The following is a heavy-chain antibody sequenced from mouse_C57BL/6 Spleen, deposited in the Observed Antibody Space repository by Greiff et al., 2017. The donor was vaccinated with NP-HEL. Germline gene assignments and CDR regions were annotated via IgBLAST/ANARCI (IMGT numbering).Heavy chain of an antibody. D-gene: IGHD2-3*01. J-gene: IGHJ3*01. CDR3: AREGWLLRGFAY. CDR2: INPNNGGT. V-gene: IGHV1-22*01. CDR1: GYTFTDYN. Sequence: EVKLMESGPELVKPGASVKMSCKASGYTFTDYNMHWVKQSHGKSLEWIGYINPNNGGTSYNQKFKGKATLTVNKSSSTAYMELRSLTSEDSAVYYCAREGWLLRGFAYWGQGTLVTVSA.